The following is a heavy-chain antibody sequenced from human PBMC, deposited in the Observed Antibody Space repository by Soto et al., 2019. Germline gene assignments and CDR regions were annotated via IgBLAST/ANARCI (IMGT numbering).Heavy chain of an antibody. CDR3: ATTATPYFYYMDV. CDR2: IYTGGSA. J-gene: IGHJ6*03. D-gene: IGHD4-17*01. Sequence: GGSLRLSCAASGFTVSGNYMSWVRQAPGKGLEWVSVIYTGGSAFYADSVKGRFTLSRDNSKNTLYLLMNTLRAEDTAVYYCATTATPYFYYMDVWGRGTTVTVSS. CDR1: GFTVSGNY. V-gene: IGHV3-66*01.